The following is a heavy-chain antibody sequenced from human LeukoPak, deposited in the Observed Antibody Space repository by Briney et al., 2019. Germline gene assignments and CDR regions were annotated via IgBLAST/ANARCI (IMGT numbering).Heavy chain of an antibody. CDR1: GGSFSGYY. CDR3: ARYLDYGGNSRVFQH. J-gene: IGHJ1*01. V-gene: IGHV4-34*01. Sequence: TSETLSLTCAVHGGSFSGYYWSWIRQPPGKGLEWIGEINHSGSTNYNPSLKSRVTISVDTSKNQFSLKLSSVTAADTAVYYCARYLDYGGNSRVFQHWGQGTLVTVSS. CDR2: INHSGST. D-gene: IGHD4-23*01.